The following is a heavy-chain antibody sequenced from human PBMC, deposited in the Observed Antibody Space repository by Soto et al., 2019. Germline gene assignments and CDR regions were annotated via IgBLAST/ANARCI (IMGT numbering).Heavy chain of an antibody. V-gene: IGHV2-70*01. CDR1: GFALSTSGMC. Sequence: SVPTLVNPTQTLTLTWTFSGFALSTSGMCVSWIRQPPGKALEWLALIDWDDDKYYSTSLKTRLTISKDTSKNQVVLTMTNMDPVDTATYYCARTPFYGSGPPYYYYGMDVWGQGTTVTVSS. D-gene: IGHD3-10*01. J-gene: IGHJ6*02. CDR2: IDWDDDK. CDR3: ARTPFYGSGPPYYYYGMDV.